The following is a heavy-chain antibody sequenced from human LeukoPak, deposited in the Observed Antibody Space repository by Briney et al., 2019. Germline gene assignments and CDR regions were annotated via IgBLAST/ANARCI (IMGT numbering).Heavy chain of an antibody. J-gene: IGHJ4*02. V-gene: IGHV1-18*01. Sequence: ASVKVSCKASGYTFTSYGISWVRQAPGQGLEWMGWISAYNGNTNYAQKLQGRVTMTTDTSTSTAYMELRSLRSDDTAVYYCARDLSGHIVVVTHRKFDYWGQGTLSPSPQ. CDR1: GYTFTSYG. CDR2: ISAYNGNT. D-gene: IGHD2-21*02. CDR3: ARDLSGHIVVVTHRKFDY.